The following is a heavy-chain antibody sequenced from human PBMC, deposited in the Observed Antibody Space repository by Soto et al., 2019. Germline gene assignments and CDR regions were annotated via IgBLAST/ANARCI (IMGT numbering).Heavy chain of an antibody. CDR1: GFTFSSYA. J-gene: IGHJ4*02. CDR3: ARGDFWSGLDY. D-gene: IGHD3-3*01. CDR2: ISYDGSNK. Sequence: QVQLVESGGGVVQPGRSLRLSCAASGFTFSSYAMHWVRQAPGKGLEWVAVISYDGSNKYYADSVKGRFTISRDNSKITLYLQMNSLRAEDTAVYYCARGDFWSGLDYWGQGSLVTVSS. V-gene: IGHV3-30-3*01.